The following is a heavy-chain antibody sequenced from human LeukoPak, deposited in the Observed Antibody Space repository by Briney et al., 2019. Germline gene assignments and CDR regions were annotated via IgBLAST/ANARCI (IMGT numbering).Heavy chain of an antibody. CDR2: IYTSGST. Sequence: SETLSLTCIVSGDSITSGSYYWSWIRQPAGKGLEWIGRIYTSGSTNYNPSLKSRVTISVDTSKNQFSLKLSSVTAADTAVYYCARDRLRFVYWGQGTLVTVSS. V-gene: IGHV4-61*02. J-gene: IGHJ4*02. CDR3: ARDRLRFVY. CDR1: GDSITSGSYY.